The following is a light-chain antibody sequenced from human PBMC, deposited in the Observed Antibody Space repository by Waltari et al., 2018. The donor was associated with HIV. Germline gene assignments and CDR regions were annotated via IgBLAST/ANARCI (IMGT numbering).Light chain of an antibody. J-gene: IGLJ2*01. Sequence: LTQSPSASASVGASVKLTCTLSSGHSSYTIAWHQQQPQKGPRYLMKIHTDGRHTKGDGIPDRFSGSSSGAERSLTISSLQSEDEADYYFQTWGSGIQVFGGGTKLTVL. CDR3: QTWGSGIQV. V-gene: IGLV4-69*02. CDR2: IHTDGRH. CDR1: SGHSSYT.